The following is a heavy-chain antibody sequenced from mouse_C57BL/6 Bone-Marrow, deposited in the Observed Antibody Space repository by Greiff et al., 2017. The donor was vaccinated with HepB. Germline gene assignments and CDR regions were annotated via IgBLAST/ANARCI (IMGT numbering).Heavy chain of an antibody. Sequence: VKLVESGPGLVQPSQSLSITCTVSGFSLTSYGVHWVRQSPGKGLEWLGVIWSGGSTDYNAAFISRLSISKDNSKSQVFFKMNSLQADDTAIYYCARKGEYGNYPYFDYWGQGTTLTVSS. CDR3: ARKGEYGNYPYFDY. J-gene: IGHJ2*01. CDR1: GFSLTSYG. CDR2: IWSGGST. V-gene: IGHV2-2*01. D-gene: IGHD2-1*01.